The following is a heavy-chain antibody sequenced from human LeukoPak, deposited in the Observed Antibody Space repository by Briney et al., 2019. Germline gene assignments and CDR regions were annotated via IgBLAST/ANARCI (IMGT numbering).Heavy chain of an antibody. V-gene: IGHV3-23*01. D-gene: IGHD2-8*02. Sequence: GGSLRLSCAASGFTFSSSAMDWVRQGPGKGLEWVSGISPSGTNTYYADSVKGRFTISRDNSKKTLYLQMSRLRSDDTAVYYCARAYCTDYCALGNYWGQGTLVTVSS. J-gene: IGHJ4*02. CDR3: ARAYCTDYCALGNY. CDR2: ISPSGTNT. CDR1: GFTFSSSA.